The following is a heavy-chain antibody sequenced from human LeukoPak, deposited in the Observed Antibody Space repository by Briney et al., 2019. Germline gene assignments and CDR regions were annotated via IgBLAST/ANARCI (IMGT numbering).Heavy chain of an antibody. V-gene: IGHV1-69*13. D-gene: IGHD5-18*01. J-gene: IGHJ5*02. Sequence: ASVKVSCKASGGTFSSYAISWVRQAPGQGLEWMGGIIHMFGTTNYAQKFQGRVTITADESTRTAWMELSSLRSEDTAVYYCAISSSGYTYGYVSGWFDPWGQGTLVTVSS. CDR1: GGTFSSYA. CDR2: IIHMFGTT. CDR3: AISSSGYTYGYVSGWFDP.